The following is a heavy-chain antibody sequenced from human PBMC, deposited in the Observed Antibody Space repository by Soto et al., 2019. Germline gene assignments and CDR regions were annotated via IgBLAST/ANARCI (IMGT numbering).Heavy chain of an antibody. D-gene: IGHD6-13*01. V-gene: IGHV1-3*01. CDR3: ARGSSSWYAFDY. CDR1: GYTFTSYA. J-gene: IGHJ4*02. Sequence: QVPLVQSGAEVKKPGASVKVSCKASGYTFTSYAMHWVRQAPGQRLEWMGWINAGNGNTKYSQKFQGRVTITRDTSASTAYMELSSLRSEDTAVYYCARGSSSWYAFDYWGQGTLVTVSS. CDR2: INAGNGNT.